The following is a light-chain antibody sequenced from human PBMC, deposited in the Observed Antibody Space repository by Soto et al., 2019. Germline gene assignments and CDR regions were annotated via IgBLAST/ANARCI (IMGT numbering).Light chain of an antibody. CDR3: QQYGSSMYT. J-gene: IGKJ2*01. Sequence: ETVLTHSPGTLSMSPGERATLSCRASQSVSSSYLAWYQQKPGQAPRLLIHGTSSRATGIPDRFSGSGSGTDFTLTIGRLEPEDFAVYYCQQYGSSMYTFGQGTKVDIK. CDR2: GTS. V-gene: IGKV3-20*01. CDR1: QSVSSSY.